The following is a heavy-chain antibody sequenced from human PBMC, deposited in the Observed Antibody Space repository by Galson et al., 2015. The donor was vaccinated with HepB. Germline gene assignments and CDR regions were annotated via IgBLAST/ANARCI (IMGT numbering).Heavy chain of an antibody. V-gene: IGHV3-23*01. CDR3: AKDPSSWQFDY. J-gene: IGHJ4*02. Sequence: SLRLSCAVSGFTFSTSVMSWVRQAPGKELEWVSSISYSGGSTYYAESVKGRFTISRDNSKNTLYLQINSLRVDDTAVYYCAKDPSSWQFDYWGQGTLVTVSS. CDR1: GFTFSTSV. CDR2: ISYSGGST. D-gene: IGHD6-13*01.